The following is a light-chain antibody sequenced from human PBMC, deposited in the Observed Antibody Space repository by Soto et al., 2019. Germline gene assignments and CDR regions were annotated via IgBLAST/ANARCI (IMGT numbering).Light chain of an antibody. CDR1: SSDVGGYNY. Sequence: QSVLTQPASVSGSPGQSITISCTGASSDVGGYNYVSWYQQYPGKAPKLMIYEVTKRPSGISDRFSGSKSGNTASLTISGLQPEDEADYYCSSYTSSGTHYYVFGIGTKVTVL. CDR2: EVT. J-gene: IGLJ1*01. V-gene: IGLV2-14*01. CDR3: SSYTSSGTHYYV.